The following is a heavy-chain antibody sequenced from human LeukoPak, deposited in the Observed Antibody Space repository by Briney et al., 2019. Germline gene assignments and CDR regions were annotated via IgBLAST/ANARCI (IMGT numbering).Heavy chain of an antibody. V-gene: IGHV3-11*04. Sequence: MPGGSLRLSCAASGFTFSDNYMSWIRQAPGKGLEWVSYISSSGSTIYYADSVKGRFTISRDNAKNSLYLQMNSLRAEDTAVYYCARDAAAVAALWYFDLWGRGTLVTVSS. CDR2: ISSSGSTI. CDR1: GFTFSDNY. J-gene: IGHJ2*01. D-gene: IGHD6-19*01. CDR3: ARDAAAVAALWYFDL.